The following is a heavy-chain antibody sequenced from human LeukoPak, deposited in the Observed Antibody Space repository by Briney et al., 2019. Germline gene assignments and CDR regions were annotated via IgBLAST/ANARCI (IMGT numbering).Heavy chain of an antibody. CDR2: ISGNGGST. J-gene: IGHJ4*02. D-gene: IGHD5-12*01. Sequence: GGSLRLSCAASGFTLSSYAMSRVHQAPGKGLEWVSGISGNGGSTYYADSAKGRLTISRDNSKNTLYLQINSLRAEDTAVYYCAKAGGYSSRGIDYWGQGTLVTVSS. CDR1: GFTLSSYA. CDR3: AKAGGYSSRGIDY. V-gene: IGHV3-23*01.